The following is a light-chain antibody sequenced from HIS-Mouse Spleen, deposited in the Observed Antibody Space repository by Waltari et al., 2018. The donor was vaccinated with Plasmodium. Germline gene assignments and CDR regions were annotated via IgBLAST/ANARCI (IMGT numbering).Light chain of an antibody. CDR2: KDS. CDR1: ALPKQY. Sequence: SYELTQPPSVPVSPGQTPRITCSGDALPKQYAYWYQQKPGQAPVLVIYKDSERPSGIPERFSGSSSGTTVTLTISGVQAEDEADYYCQSADSSGTYQVFGGGTK. J-gene: IGLJ2*01. CDR3: QSADSSGTYQV. V-gene: IGLV3-25*03.